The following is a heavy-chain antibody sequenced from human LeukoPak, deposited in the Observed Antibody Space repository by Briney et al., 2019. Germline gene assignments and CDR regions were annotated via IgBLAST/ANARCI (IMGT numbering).Heavy chain of an antibody. CDR1: GFTVSSNY. J-gene: IGHJ4*02. Sequence: KPGGSLRLSCAASGFTVSSNYMSWVRQAPGKGLEGVSVIYSGGSTYYADSVKGRFTISRDNSKNTLYLQMNSLRAADTAVYYYARGGRYSYGPIDYWGQGTLVTVSS. CDR2: IYSGGST. V-gene: IGHV3-53*01. CDR3: ARGGRYSYGPIDY. D-gene: IGHD5-18*01.